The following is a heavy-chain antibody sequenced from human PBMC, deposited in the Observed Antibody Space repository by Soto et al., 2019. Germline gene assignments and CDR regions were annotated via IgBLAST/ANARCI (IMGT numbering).Heavy chain of an antibody. CDR3: AMVSRFLAWLPPDY. J-gene: IGHJ4*02. Sequence: ASVKVSCKASGYTFTSYGISWVRQAPAQGLEWMGIINPSGGSTSYAQKFQGRVTMTRDTSTSTVYMELSSLRSEDTAVYYCAMVSRFLAWLPPDYWGQGTLVTVSS. CDR1: GYTFTSYG. CDR2: INPSGGST. V-gene: IGHV1-46*01. D-gene: IGHD3-3*01.